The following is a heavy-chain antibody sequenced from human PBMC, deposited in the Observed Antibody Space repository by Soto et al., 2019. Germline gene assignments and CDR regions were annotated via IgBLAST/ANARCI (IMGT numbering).Heavy chain of an antibody. CDR2: IYYSGST. Sequence: SETLSLTCTVSGGSISSYYWSWIRQPPGKGLEWIGYIYYSGSTNYNPSLKSRVTISVDTSKNQFSLKLSSVTAADTAVYYCARLYCSSTSCYTGYYYYGMDVWGQGTTVTVSS. J-gene: IGHJ6*02. CDR1: GGSISSYY. CDR3: ARLYCSSTSCYTGYYYYGMDV. D-gene: IGHD2-2*02. V-gene: IGHV4-59*01.